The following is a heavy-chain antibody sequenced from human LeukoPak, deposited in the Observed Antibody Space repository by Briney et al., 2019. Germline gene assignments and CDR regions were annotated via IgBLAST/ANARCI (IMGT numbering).Heavy chain of an antibody. V-gene: IGHV1-18*01. CDR2: ISAYNGNT. D-gene: IGHD4-17*01. CDR3: ARDDYGDYLYYFDY. CDR1: GYTFTSYG. J-gene: IGHJ4*02. Sequence: ASVKLSCKASGYTFTSYGISWVRQAPGQGLEWMGGISAYNGNTNYAQKLQGRVTMTTDTSTSTAYMELRSLRSDDTAVYYCARDDYGDYLYYFDYWGQGTLVTVSS.